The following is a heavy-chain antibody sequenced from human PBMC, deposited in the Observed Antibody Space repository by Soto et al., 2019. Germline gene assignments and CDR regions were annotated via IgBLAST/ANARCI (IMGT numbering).Heavy chain of an antibody. J-gene: IGHJ4*02. V-gene: IGHV4-31*02. D-gene: IGHD2-2*02. CDR2: IYHNGST. Sequence: KPLETLSLTCTFSVVSISSGSYYCSWIRQHPGKGLEWIGFIYHNGSTYYNPSLKSRVAISVDTYKNQFSLKLNSVTAADTAVYYCARFVDFPAPTKYHFDYWGQGTQLTGSS. CDR3: ARFVDFPAPTKYHFDY. CDR1: VVSISSGSYY.